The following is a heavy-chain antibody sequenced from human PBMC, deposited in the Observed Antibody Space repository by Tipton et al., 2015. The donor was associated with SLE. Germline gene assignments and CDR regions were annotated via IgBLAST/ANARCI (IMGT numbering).Heavy chain of an antibody. V-gene: IGHV4-59*02. D-gene: IGHD6-13*01. Sequence: TLSLTCTVSGGSVSSYYWSWIRQPPGKGLEWIGYIYYSGSTYYNPSLKSRVTISVDTSKNQFSLKLSSVTAADTAVYYCARGHDSSSPYWGQGTLVTVSS. J-gene: IGHJ4*02. CDR3: ARGHDSSSPY. CDR1: GGSVSSYY. CDR2: IYYSGST.